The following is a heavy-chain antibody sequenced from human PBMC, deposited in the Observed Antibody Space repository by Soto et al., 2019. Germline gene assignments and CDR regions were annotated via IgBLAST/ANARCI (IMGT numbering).Heavy chain of an antibody. V-gene: IGHV4-30-4*01. Sequence: PSLTSTVSGGSISSGDYYWSWIRQPPGKGLEWIGYIYYSGSTYYNPSLKSRVTISVDTSKNQFSLKLSSVTAADTAVYYCARGSYYYDSSGYYHYWGQG. J-gene: IGHJ4*02. D-gene: IGHD3-22*01. CDR1: GGSISSGDYY. CDR3: ARGSYYYDSSGYYHY. CDR2: IYYSGST.